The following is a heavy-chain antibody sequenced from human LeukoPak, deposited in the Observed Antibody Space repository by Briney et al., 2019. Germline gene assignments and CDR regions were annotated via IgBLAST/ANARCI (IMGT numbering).Heavy chain of an antibody. J-gene: IGHJ3*02. CDR3: ARVWKDCSSTSCSIETSIRHALDI. D-gene: IGHD2-2*01. V-gene: IGHV3-48*02. CDR1: GFTFSSYS. CDR2: ISSSSSTI. Sequence: GGSLRLSCAASGFTFSSYSMNWVRQAPGKGLEWVSYISSSSSTIYYADSVKGRFTISRDNAKNSLYLQMNSLRDEDTPVYYCARVWKDCSSTSCSIETSIRHALDIWGQGTMVTVSS.